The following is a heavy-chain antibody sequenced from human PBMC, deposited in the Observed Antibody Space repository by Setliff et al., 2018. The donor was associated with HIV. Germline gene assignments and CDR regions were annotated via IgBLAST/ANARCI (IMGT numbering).Heavy chain of an antibody. Sequence: SETLSLTCAVSGYSISSGYYWGWIRQPPGKGLEWIGSIYDSGSTHNHPSLKSRVTISVDTSKNHFSLKLSSVTAADTAVYHCARGMGGSQVGGDAFDIWGQGTTVTVSS. CDR3: ARGMGGSQVGGDAFDI. CDR1: GYSISSGYY. CDR2: IYDSGST. D-gene: IGHD1-26*01. J-gene: IGHJ3*02. V-gene: IGHV4-38-2*01.